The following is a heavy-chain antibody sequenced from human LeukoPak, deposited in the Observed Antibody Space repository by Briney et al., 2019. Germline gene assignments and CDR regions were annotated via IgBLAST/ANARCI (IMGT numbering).Heavy chain of an antibody. D-gene: IGHD3-10*01. CDR2: IYYSGST. J-gene: IGHJ3*02. V-gene: IGHV4-59*01. Sequence: SETLSLTCTVSGGSISSYYWSWIRQPPGKGLEWIGYIYYSGSTNYNPSLKSRVTISVDTSKNQFSLKLSSVTAADTAVYYCARFTMVRGVIDDAFDIWGQGTMVTVSS. CDR3: ARFTMVRGVIDDAFDI. CDR1: GGSISSYY.